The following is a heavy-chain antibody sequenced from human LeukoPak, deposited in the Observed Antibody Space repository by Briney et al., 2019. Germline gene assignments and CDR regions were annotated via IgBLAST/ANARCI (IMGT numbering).Heavy chain of an antibody. CDR3: AKVATIFSPADV. CDR2: MNPNSGGT. V-gene: IGHV1-2*02. D-gene: IGHD3-9*01. J-gene: IGHJ6*02. CDR1: GYTFTSYD. Sequence: GASVKVSCKASGYTFTSYDINWVRQATGQGLEWMGWMNPNSGGTNYAQKFQGRVTMTRDTSISTAYMELSRLRSDDTAVYYCAKVATIFSPADVWGQGTTVTVSS.